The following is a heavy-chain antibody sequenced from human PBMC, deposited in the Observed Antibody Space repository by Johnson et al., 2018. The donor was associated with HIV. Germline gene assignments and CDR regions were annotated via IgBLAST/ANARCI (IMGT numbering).Heavy chain of an antibody. CDR2: ISYDGNNT. D-gene: IGHD1-26*01. V-gene: IGHV3-30*03. J-gene: IGHJ3*02. Sequence: QVQLVESGGGVVQPGRSLRLSCAASGFTFSNAWMTWVRQAPGKGLEWVAIISYDGNNTYYADSVKGRFTISRDNSKNTLYLQMNGLRSEDTAVYYCARVEWELGAFDIWGQGTMVTVSS. CDR3: ARVEWELGAFDI. CDR1: GFTFSNAW.